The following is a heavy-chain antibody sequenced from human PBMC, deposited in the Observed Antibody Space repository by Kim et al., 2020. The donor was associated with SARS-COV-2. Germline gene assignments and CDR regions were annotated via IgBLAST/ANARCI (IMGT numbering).Heavy chain of an antibody. Sequence: SETLSLTCTVSGGSIGIFYWTWIRQTPGKVLEWIGSVYYSGTTNYNPSLESRVTISVDTSRNQFSLKLRSVTAADTAVYYCARDGSGLSWFFDLWGRGTQVTVSS. V-gene: IGHV4-59*01. CDR2: VYYSGTT. CDR3: ARDGSGLSWFFDL. CDR1: GGSIGIFY. D-gene: IGHD3-3*01. J-gene: IGHJ2*01.